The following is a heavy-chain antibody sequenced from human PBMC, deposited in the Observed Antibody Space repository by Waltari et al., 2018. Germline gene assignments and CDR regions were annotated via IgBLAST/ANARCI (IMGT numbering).Heavy chain of an antibody. V-gene: IGHV3-48*03. Sequence: EVQLVESGGGLVQPGGSLRLSCAASGFTLSSYEMNWVRQAPGKGLEWVSYISSRGSTIYYADSVKGRFTSSGDNAKNSLYLQMNSLRAEDTAVYYCARARDGYNADYWGQGTLSPSPQ. D-gene: IGHD5-12*01. CDR1: GFTLSSYE. CDR3: ARARDGYNADY. J-gene: IGHJ4*02. CDR2: ISSRGSTI.